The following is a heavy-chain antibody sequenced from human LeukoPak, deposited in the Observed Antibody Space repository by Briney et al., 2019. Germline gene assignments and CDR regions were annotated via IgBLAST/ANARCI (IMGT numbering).Heavy chain of an antibody. Sequence: GGSLRLSXAASASGFSFSSYSMNWVGQAPGKGLKWVSSISSSSSYIYYADSLKGRFTISRDNAKNSLYLQMNSLRAEDTAVYYCARDLTGSRTFDYWGQGTLVTVSS. J-gene: IGHJ4*02. CDR3: ARDLTGSRTFDY. CDR1: GFSFSSYS. CDR2: ISSSSSYI. V-gene: IGHV3-21*01. D-gene: IGHD1-26*01.